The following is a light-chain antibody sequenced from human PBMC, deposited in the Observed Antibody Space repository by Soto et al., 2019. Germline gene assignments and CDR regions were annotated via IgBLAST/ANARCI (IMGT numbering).Light chain of an antibody. CDR2: EVN. Sequence: ALTQPASVSGSPGQSITISCTGTSSDVGLYNLVSWYQQLPGKAPKLIIYEVNERPSGISDRFSGSKSGNTASLTISGLQDEDEADYYCCSYVGSSILMFGGGTKVTVL. V-gene: IGLV2-23*02. CDR3: CSYVGSSILM. J-gene: IGLJ3*02. CDR1: SSDVGLYNL.